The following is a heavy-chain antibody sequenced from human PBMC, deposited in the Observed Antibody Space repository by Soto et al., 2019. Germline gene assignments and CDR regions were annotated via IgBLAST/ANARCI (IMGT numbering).Heavy chain of an antibody. CDR2: IIPILGIA. J-gene: IGHJ6*02. D-gene: IGHD4-17*01. CDR1: GGTFSSYT. CDR3: ARDYGDYVGYYYYGMDV. V-gene: IGHV1-69*08. Sequence: QVQLVQSGAEVKKPGSSVKVSCKASGGTFSSYTISWVRQAPGQGLEWMGRIIPILGIANYAQKFQGRVTINADKSTSTASMELSSLRSEDTAVYYCARDYGDYVGYYYYGMDVWGQGTTVTVSS.